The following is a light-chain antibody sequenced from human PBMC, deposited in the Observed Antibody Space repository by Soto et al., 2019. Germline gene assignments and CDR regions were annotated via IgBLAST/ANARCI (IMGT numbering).Light chain of an antibody. CDR1: QRISSY. V-gene: IGKV1-39*01. CDR2: SAS. J-gene: IGKJ2*02. Sequence: DIQMTQSPSSLSASVGDRVTITCRASQRISSYLNWYQQIPGKAPNLLIYSASNLQSRVPSRFSGSGSRTDFTLTISSLHPEDFATYYCQQSYSAPRTFGQGTKVDIK. CDR3: QQSYSAPRT.